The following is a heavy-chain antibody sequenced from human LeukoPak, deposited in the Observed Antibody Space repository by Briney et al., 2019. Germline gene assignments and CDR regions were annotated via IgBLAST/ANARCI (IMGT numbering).Heavy chain of an antibody. Sequence: VGSLRLSCAASGFTFSSYWMSWVRQAPGKGLEWVANIKQDGSEKYYVDSVKGRFTISRDNAKNSLYLQMNSLRAEDTAVYYCARNGGLWRTGWYFDYWGQGTLVTVSS. J-gene: IGHJ4*02. V-gene: IGHV3-7*01. CDR2: IKQDGSEK. D-gene: IGHD4-23*01. CDR1: GFTFSSYW. CDR3: ARNGGLWRTGWYFDY.